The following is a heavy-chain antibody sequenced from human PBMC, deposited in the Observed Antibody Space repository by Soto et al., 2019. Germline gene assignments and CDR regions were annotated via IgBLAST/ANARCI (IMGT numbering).Heavy chain of an antibody. CDR3: ARHRVEAANTGAYDAFDI. CDR1: GYSFTRYW. Sequence: GESLKISCKGSGYSFTRYWIAWVRQVPGKGLEWMGIIYPGDSDSRYSPSFQGQVTISADKSITTAYLQWTSLEASDTAMYFCARHRVEAANTGAYDAFDIWGQGTMVTVSS. D-gene: IGHD6-13*01. J-gene: IGHJ3*02. V-gene: IGHV5-51*01. CDR2: IYPGDSDS.